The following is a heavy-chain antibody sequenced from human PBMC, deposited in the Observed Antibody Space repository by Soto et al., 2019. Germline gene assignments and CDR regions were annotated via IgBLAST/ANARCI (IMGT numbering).Heavy chain of an antibody. CDR2: IDPSDSYT. V-gene: IGHV5-10-1*01. Sequence: PGESLKISCKGSGYSFTSYWISWVRQMPGKGLEWMGRIDPSDSYTNYSPSFQGHVTISADKSISTAYLQWSSLKASDTAMYYCATIAAAPRLGHDYWGQGTLVTVSS. D-gene: IGHD6-13*01. CDR1: GYSFTSYW. J-gene: IGHJ4*02. CDR3: ATIAAAPRLGHDY.